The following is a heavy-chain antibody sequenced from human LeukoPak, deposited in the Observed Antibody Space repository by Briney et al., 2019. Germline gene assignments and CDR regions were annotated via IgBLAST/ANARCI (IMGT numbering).Heavy chain of an antibody. J-gene: IGHJ4*02. V-gene: IGHV3-9*01. D-gene: IGHD6-6*01. CDR2: INWNSGSI. CDR3: VKDKHRWEGIAALLDY. CDR1: GFTFDDYG. Sequence: PGGSLRLSCAASGFTFDDYGMHWVRQAPGKGLEWVSGINWNSGSIGYADSVKGRFTISRDNAKNSLYLQMNSLRAEDTALYYCVKDKHRWEGIAALLDYWGQGTLVTVSS.